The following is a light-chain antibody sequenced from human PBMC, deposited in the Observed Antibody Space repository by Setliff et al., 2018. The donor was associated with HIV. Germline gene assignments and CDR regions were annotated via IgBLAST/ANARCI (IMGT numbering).Light chain of an antibody. J-gene: IGLJ1*01. V-gene: IGLV2-14*01. CDR3: SSFRTSRKFV. CDR1: SSDVGLYNF. CDR2: DVT. Sequence: QSALTQPASVSGSPGQSITISCTGTSSDVGLYNFVSWYQQHPGKVPKLIIYDVTNRPSGISHRFSGAKPGNTASLTISGLQADDEADYYCSSFRTSRKFVFGTGTKATVL.